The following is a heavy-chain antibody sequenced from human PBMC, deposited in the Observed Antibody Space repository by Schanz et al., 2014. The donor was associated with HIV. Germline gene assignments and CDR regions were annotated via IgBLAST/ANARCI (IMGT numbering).Heavy chain of an antibody. CDR2: ISGGSGDK. D-gene: IGHD3-16*01. Sequence: EVQVVDSGGGLVKPGGSLRLSCVVSGFTFDSSTMNWVRQAPGKGLEWVSSISGGSGDKLYADSIKGRFTISRDNAKNSLYLQMNSLRAEDTALYHCAREGTYDYALSWGQGTLVTVSS. J-gene: IGHJ4*02. CDR3: AREGTYDYALS. V-gene: IGHV3-21*04. CDR1: GFTFDSST.